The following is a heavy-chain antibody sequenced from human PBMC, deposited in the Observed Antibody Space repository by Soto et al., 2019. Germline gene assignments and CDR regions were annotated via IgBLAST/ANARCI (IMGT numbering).Heavy chain of an antibody. CDR1: GFTVSSNY. V-gene: IGHV3-30*18. Sequence: GGSLRLSCAASGFTVSSNYMSWVRQAPGEGLEWVALISYDGSNKYYADSVKGRFAISRDYSKNTLYLQMNSLRAEDTAVYYCAKGPAIVLVPAAMNYYYGMDVWGQGTTVTVSS. D-gene: IGHD2-2*01. J-gene: IGHJ6*02. CDR2: ISYDGSNK. CDR3: AKGPAIVLVPAAMNYYYGMDV.